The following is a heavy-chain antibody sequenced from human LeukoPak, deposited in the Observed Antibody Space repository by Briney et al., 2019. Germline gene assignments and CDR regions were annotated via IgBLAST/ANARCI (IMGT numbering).Heavy chain of an antibody. CDR1: GYTFTSYY. CDR2: INPSGGIT. D-gene: IGHD5-18*01. Sequence: ASVKVSCKTSGYTFTSYYIYWVRQAPGQGLESMGIINPSGGITTYSQRFQGRVTMTRDTSTRTVYMELNNLTSGDTAVYYYAKAEGYGARDYWGQGTLVTVSS. CDR3: AKAEGYGARDY. V-gene: IGHV1-46*01. J-gene: IGHJ4*02.